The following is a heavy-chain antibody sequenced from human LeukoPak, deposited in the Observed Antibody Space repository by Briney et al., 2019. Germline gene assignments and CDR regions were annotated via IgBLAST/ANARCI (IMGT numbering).Heavy chain of an antibody. J-gene: IGHJ3*02. CDR1: RFTFSSYW. D-gene: IGHD5-24*01. CDR2: INTDGSST. Sequence: PGGSLRLSCAASRFTFSSYWMHWVRQAPGKGQVWVSSINTDGSSTSYADSVKGRFTISRDNAKNTLYLQMNSLRAGDTAVYYCARRRRDDYNQLYSFDIWGQGTVVTVSS. V-gene: IGHV3-74*01. CDR3: ARRRRDDYNQLYSFDI.